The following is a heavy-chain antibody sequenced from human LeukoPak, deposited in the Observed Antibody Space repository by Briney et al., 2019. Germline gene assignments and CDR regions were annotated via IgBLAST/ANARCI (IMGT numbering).Heavy chain of an antibody. CDR1: GFTFTSYY. V-gene: IGHV1-18*04. CDR2: ISGKDGRT. CDR3: AKGRIFDY. J-gene: IGHJ4*02. Sequence: ASVRVSCKASGFTFTSYYMHWVRQAPGQGLEWMGWISGKDGRTRYAQKLQGRGTMTIDTSTSTAYMELRSLTSDDTAVYYCAKGRIFDYWGQGTLVTVSS.